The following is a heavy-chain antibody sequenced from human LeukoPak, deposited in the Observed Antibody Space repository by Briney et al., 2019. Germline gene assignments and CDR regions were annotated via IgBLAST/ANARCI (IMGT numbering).Heavy chain of an antibody. Sequence: GGSLRLSCAASGFTFSSYSMNWVRQAPGKGLEWVSSISSSSSYIYYADSVKGRFTISRDDAKNSLYLQMNSLRAEDTAVYYCARSRQMTTVDYWGQGTLVTVSS. V-gene: IGHV3-21*01. J-gene: IGHJ4*02. D-gene: IGHD4-11*01. CDR2: ISSSSSYI. CDR3: ARSRQMTTVDY. CDR1: GFTFSSYS.